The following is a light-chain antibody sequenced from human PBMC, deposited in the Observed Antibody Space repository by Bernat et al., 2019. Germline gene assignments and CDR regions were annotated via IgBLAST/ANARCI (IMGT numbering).Light chain of an antibody. CDR3: QQRSNWPPLT. Sequence: EIVLTQSPATLSLSPGERATLSYRASQSISNYLVWYQQKPGQAPRLLIYDASNRAADVPARFSGSGSGTDFTLTISSLEPEDFAIYYCQQRSNWPPLTFGGGTRVDLK. CDR2: DAS. CDR1: QSISNY. J-gene: IGKJ4*01. V-gene: IGKV3-11*01.